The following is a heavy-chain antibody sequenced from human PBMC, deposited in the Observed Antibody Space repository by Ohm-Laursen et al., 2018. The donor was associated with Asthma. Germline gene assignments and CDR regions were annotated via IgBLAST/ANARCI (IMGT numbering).Heavy chain of an antibody. CDR1: GDSISGSSYS. Sequence: SETLSLTCTVSGDSISGSSYSWGWIRQPPGKGLEWLGGLHSSGSPYQTPSLKSRVTFSVDTSKNQFSLRLKTVTAADTAVYYCARRSIAVAAFFKYWGQGTLVTVSS. V-gene: IGHV4-39*01. CDR2: LHSSGSP. CDR3: ARRSIAVAAFFKY. J-gene: IGHJ4*02. D-gene: IGHD6-19*01.